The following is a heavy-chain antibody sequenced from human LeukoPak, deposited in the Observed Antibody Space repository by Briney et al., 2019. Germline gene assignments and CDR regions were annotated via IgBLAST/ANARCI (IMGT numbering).Heavy chain of an antibody. CDR1: GFTFSSYW. CDR3: ARGGVVPAAPLDY. CDR2: IKQDGSEK. V-gene: IGHV3-7*01. J-gene: IGHJ4*02. D-gene: IGHD2-2*01. Sequence: AGGSLRLSCAASGFTFSSYWMSWVRQAPGKGLEWVANIKQDGSEKYYVDSVKGRFTISRGNAKNSLYLQMNSLRAEDTAVYYCARGGVVPAAPLDYWGQGTLVTVSS.